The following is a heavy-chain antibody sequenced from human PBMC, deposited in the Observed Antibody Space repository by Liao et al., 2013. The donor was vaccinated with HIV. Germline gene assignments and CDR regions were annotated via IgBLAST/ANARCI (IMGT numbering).Heavy chain of an antibody. CDR1: GGSIRSYY. J-gene: IGHJ6*03. CDR2: IYYSGST. Sequence: QVQLQESGPGLVKPSETLSLTCTVSGGSIRSYYWSWIRQPPGKGLEWIGYIYYSGSTNYNPSLKSRVTISVDTSKNQFSLKLTSVTAADTAVYYCARLSYGELGIIKFHYYLDVWGKGTTVTVSS. V-gene: IGHV4-59*01. CDR3: ARLSYGELGIIKFHYYLDV. D-gene: IGHD7-27*01.